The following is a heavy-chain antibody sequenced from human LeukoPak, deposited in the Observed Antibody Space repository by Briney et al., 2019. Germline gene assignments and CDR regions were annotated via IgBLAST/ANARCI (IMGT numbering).Heavy chain of an antibody. V-gene: IGHV4-31*03. D-gene: IGHD6-19*01. Sequence: SETLSLTCTVSGGSISSGGYYWSWIRLHPGKGLEWIGCIYYSGSTYYNPSLKSRVTISVDTSKNQFSLKLSSVTAADTAVYYCARDYSSGWYDYWGQGTQVTVSS. J-gene: IGHJ4*02. CDR1: GGSISSGGYY. CDR3: ARDYSSGWYDY. CDR2: IYYSGST.